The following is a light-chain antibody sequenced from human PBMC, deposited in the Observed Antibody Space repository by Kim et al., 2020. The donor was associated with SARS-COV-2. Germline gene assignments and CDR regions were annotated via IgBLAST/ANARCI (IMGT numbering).Light chain of an antibody. V-gene: IGLV3-1*01. CDR1: KLGDKY. CDR3: QAWDSSTVV. J-gene: IGLJ2*01. Sequence: SYELTQPPSVSVSPGQTASITCSGDKLGDKYACWYQQKPDQSPVLVIYQDSKRPSGIPERFSGSNSGNTATLTISGTQAMDEADYYCQAWDSSTVVFGGGTQLTVL. CDR2: QDS.